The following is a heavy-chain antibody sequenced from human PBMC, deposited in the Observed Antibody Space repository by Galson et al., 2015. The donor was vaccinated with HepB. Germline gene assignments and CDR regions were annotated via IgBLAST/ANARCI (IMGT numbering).Heavy chain of an antibody. CDR3: IRMADLSGYSSS. CDR2: IRSKASNYAT. V-gene: IGHV3-73*01. J-gene: IGHJ4*02. Sequence: SLRLSRAASGFTFSGSAIHWVRQTSGKGLEWVGRIRSKASNYATAYAASVKGRFTISRDDSKNTAYLHMKSLKTEDTAVYYCIRMADLSGYSSSWGQGTLVTVSS. CDR1: GFTFSGSA. D-gene: IGHD6-13*01.